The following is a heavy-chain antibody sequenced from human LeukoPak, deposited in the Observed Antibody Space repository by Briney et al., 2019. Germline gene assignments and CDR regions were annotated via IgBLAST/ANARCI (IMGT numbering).Heavy chain of an antibody. V-gene: IGHV4-39*07. CDR3: ASGRLIVVVPAAITY. CDR2: FYYSGST. Sequence: SETLSLTCTVSGGSITSSSYYWGWIRQPPGKGLQWIGSFYYSGSTYYNPSLKSRVTISVDTSKNQFSLKLSSVTAADTAVYYCASGRLIVVVPAAITYWGQGTLVTVSS. D-gene: IGHD2-2*01. J-gene: IGHJ4*02. CDR1: GGSITSSSYY.